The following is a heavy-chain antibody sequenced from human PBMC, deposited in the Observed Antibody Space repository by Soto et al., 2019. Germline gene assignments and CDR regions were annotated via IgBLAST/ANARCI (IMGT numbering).Heavy chain of an antibody. D-gene: IGHD3-16*02. Sequence: EVQLVESGGGLVQPGGSLRLSCAASGFTFSSYWMHWVRQAPGKGLVWVSRINSDGSSTSYADSVKGRFTISRDNAKNTLYLQMNSLRAEDKAVYYCARVKRYDYIWGSYRDAFDIWGQGTMVTVSS. J-gene: IGHJ3*02. V-gene: IGHV3-74*01. CDR1: GFTFSSYW. CDR2: INSDGSST. CDR3: ARVKRYDYIWGSYRDAFDI.